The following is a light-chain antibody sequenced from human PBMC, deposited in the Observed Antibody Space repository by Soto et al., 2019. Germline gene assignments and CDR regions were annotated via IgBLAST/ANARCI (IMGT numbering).Light chain of an antibody. Sequence: QSALTQPPSASGSPGQSVTISCTGTSSDVGGYKYVSWYQQHPGKAPKLMIYEVTKRPSGVPDRFSGSKSASTASLTVSGLQAEDEADYYCSSYAGTDNFDVFGTGTKLTVL. CDR3: SSYAGTDNFDV. J-gene: IGLJ1*01. V-gene: IGLV2-8*01. CDR1: SSDVGGYKY. CDR2: EVT.